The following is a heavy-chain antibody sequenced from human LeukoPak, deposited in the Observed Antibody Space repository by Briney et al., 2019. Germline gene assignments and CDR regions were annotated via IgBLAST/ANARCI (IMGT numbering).Heavy chain of an antibody. V-gene: IGHV3-23*01. Sequence: PGGSLRLSCAASGFTFSSYAMHWVRQAPGKGLKWVSTITTGDGNTYYADSVKGRFTVSRDDSKNTLYLQMSSLRAEDTAVYYCAKDGGLWVSAHWGDSWGRGTLVTVSS. J-gene: IGHJ4*02. CDR3: AKDGGLWVSAHWGDS. D-gene: IGHD7-27*01. CDR1: GFTFSSYA. CDR2: ITTGDGNT.